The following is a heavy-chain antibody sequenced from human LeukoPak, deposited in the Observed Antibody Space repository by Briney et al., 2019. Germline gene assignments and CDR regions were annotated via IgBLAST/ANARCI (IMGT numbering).Heavy chain of an antibody. D-gene: IGHD5-18*01. J-gene: IGHJ4*02. CDR2: INHSGST. Sequence: PSETLSLTCAVYGGSFSGYYWSWIRLPPGKGLEWIGEINHSGSTNYNPSLKSRVTISVDTSKNQFSLKLSSVTAADTAVYYCATNTAMLRYFDYWGQGTLVTVSS. CDR1: GGSFSGYY. CDR3: ATNTAMLRYFDY. V-gene: IGHV4-34*01.